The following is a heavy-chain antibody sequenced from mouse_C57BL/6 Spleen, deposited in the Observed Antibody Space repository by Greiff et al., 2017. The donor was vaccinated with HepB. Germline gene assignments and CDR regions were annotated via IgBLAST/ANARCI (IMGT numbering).Heavy chain of an antibody. J-gene: IGHJ2*01. D-gene: IGHD3-3*01. CDR2: IHPNSGST. V-gene: IGHV1-64*01. CDR3: ARSEYRGLGLDY. CDR1: GYTFTSYW. Sequence: QVQLQQPGAELVKPGASVKLSCKASGYTFTSYWMHWVKQRPGQGLEWIGMIHPNSGSTNYNEKFKSKATLTVDKSSSTAYMQLSSLTSEDSAVYYCARSEYRGLGLDYWGQGTTLTVSS.